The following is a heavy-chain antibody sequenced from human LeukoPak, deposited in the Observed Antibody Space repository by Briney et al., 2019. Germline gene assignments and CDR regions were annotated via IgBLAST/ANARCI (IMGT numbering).Heavy chain of an antibody. CDR2: ISSSSSYT. Sequence: PGGSLRLSCAASVFTFSDYYMSWIRQAPGKGREWVSYISSSSSYTNYADSVKGRFTISRDNSKNTLYLQMNSLRAEDTAVYYCANVRDSSGYYFDYWGQGTLVTVSS. J-gene: IGHJ4*02. D-gene: IGHD3-22*01. CDR1: VFTFSDYY. CDR3: ANVRDSSGYYFDY. V-gene: IGHV3-11*03.